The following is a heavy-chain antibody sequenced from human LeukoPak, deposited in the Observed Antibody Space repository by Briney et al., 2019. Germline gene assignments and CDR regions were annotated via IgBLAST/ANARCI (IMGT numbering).Heavy chain of an antibody. CDR1: GYTFTGYY. Sequence: WASVKVSCKASGYTFTGYYMHWVRQAPGQGLEWMGWINPNSGGTNYAQKFQGRVTMTRDTSISTAYMELSRLRSDDTAVYYCARDFLEYYGSGSKWFDPWGQGTLVTVSS. CDR3: ARDFLEYYGSGSKWFDP. CDR2: INPNSGGT. V-gene: IGHV1-2*02. D-gene: IGHD3-10*01. J-gene: IGHJ5*02.